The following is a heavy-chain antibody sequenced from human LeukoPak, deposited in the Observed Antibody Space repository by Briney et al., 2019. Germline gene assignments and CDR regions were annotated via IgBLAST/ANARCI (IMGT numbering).Heavy chain of an antibody. CDR1: GFTFSSYE. CDR2: ISSSGSTI. D-gene: IGHD1-26*01. V-gene: IGHV3-48*03. CDR3: ARAGWELLGSVRNDASDI. Sequence: GGSLRLSCAASGFTFSSYEMNWVRQAPGKGLEWVSYISSSGSTIYYADSVKGRFTISRDNAKNSLYLQMNSLRAEDTAVYYCARAGWELLGSVRNDASDIWGQGTMVTVSS. J-gene: IGHJ3*02.